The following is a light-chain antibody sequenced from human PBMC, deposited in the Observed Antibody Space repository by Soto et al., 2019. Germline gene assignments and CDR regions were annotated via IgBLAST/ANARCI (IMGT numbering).Light chain of an antibody. CDR1: SSDVGGYNY. Sequence: QSAPTQPPSASGSPGQSVTFSCTGTSSDVGGYNYVSWYQQYPGKAPKLMIYEVYKRHSGVPDRFSCSKSGNTASLTVSGLQPEDEADYYCSAYAGSSTWVFGGGTKLAV. V-gene: IGLV2-8*01. J-gene: IGLJ3*02. CDR3: SAYAGSSTWV. CDR2: EVY.